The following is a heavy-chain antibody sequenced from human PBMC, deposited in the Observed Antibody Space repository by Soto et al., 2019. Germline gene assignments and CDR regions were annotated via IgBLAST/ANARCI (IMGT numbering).Heavy chain of an antibody. CDR3: ARHYSSGSRNWFDP. CDR1: GGSINSSSYF. Sequence: TSETRSRTWSVSGGSINSSSYFWVGFRQPPGKVLEWIGSIYYSGSTYYNPSLRSRVTISVDTSKNQFSLKLSSVTAADTAVFYCARHYSSGSRNWFDPWGQGTLVTVSS. V-gene: IGHV4-39*01. J-gene: IGHJ5*02. D-gene: IGHD6-19*01. CDR2: IYYSGST.